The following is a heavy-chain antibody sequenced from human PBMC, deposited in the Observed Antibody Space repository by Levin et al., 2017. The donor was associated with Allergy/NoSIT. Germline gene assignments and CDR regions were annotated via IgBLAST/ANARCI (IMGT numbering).Heavy chain of an antibody. CDR3: TRLGHYYYYYMDV. J-gene: IGHJ6*03. CDR2: IRSKANSYAT. Sequence: KVSCAASGFTFSGSAMHRVRQASGKGLEWVGRIRSKANSYATAYAASVKGRFTISRDDSKNTAYLQMNSLKTEDTAVYYCTRLGHYYYYYMDVWGKGTTVTVSS. CDR1: GFTFSGSA. V-gene: IGHV3-73*01.